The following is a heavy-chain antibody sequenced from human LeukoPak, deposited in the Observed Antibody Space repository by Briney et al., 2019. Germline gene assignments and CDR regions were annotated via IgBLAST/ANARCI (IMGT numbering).Heavy chain of an antibody. V-gene: IGHV3-23*01. CDR1: GFTFSSYA. D-gene: IGHD3-22*01. CDR3: AKDRPNYYGTNGHYYRRDGDC. J-gene: IGHJ4*02. CDR2: TSSSGETT. Sequence: PGGSLRLSCVASGFTFSSYAMSWVRQAAGKGLESVSSTSSSGETTYYADSVKGRFTISRDNSRNTLYLQSNSLRAEDTAVYYRAKDRPNYYGTNGHYYRRDGDCWGQGTLVTVSS.